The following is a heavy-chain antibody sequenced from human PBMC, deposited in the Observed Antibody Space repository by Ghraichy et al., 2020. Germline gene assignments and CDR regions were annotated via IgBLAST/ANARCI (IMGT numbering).Heavy chain of an antibody. CDR2: ISSDGGGT. D-gene: IGHD3-22*01. V-gene: IGHV3-64D*06. CDR3: VKVIYSSALASYYYYGMDV. CDR1: GFTFSNYA. Sequence: GESLNISCAASGFTFSNYAMHWVRQAPGKGLEYVSAISSDGGGTYYADSVKGRFTISRDNSKNTLYLQMSSLRAEDTAVYYCVKVIYSSALASYYYYGMDVWGKGPRSPSPQ. J-gene: IGHJ6*01.